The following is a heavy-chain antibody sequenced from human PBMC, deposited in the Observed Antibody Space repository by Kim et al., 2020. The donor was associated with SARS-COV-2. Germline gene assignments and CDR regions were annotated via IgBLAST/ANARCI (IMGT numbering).Heavy chain of an antibody. CDR1: GYTFTSYG. CDR2: ISAYNGNT. CDR3: ARGIRWYDFWSGYLPLDY. J-gene: IGHJ4*02. Sequence: ASVKVSCKASGYTFTSYGISWVRQAPGQGLEWMGWISAYNGNTNYAQKLQGRVTMTTDTSTSTAYMELRSLRSDDTAVYYCARGIRWYDFWSGYLPLDYWGQGTLVTVSS. V-gene: IGHV1-18*01. D-gene: IGHD3-3*01.